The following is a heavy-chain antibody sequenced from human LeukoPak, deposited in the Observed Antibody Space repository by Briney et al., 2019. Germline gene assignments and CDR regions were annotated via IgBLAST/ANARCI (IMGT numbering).Heavy chain of an antibody. CDR2: MHNSGSS. Sequence: SSETLSLSCTVSGAPTSHFYWNWLRQPPGKGLEWIGYMHNSGSSKHSPSLKSRVTISIDTSKNQFSLQLTSVTAADTAIYYCARSAEWLRNAFDIWGQGTMVSVSS. D-gene: IGHD5-12*01. V-gene: IGHV4-59*01. CDR3: ARSAEWLRNAFDI. J-gene: IGHJ3*02. CDR1: GAPTSHFY.